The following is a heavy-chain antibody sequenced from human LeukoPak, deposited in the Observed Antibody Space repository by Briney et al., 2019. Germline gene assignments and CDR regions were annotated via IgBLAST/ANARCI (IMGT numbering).Heavy chain of an antibody. CDR1: GYSFTSYW. Sequence: GESLKISCKGSGYSFTSYWIGWVRQMPGKGLEWMGIIYPGDSDTRYSPSFRGQVTISADKSISTAYLQWSSLKASDTAMYYCARLYYYDSSGYKGRAFDIWGQGTMVTVSS. CDR2: IYPGDSDT. CDR3: ARLYYYDSSGYKGRAFDI. D-gene: IGHD3-22*01. V-gene: IGHV5-51*01. J-gene: IGHJ3*02.